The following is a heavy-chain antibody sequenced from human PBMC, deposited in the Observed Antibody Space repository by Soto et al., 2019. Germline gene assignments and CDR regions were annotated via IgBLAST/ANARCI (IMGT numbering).Heavy chain of an antibody. CDR3: ARDPNIVLVPAALRSYYYYYGMDV. V-gene: IGHV3-7*01. CDR1: GFTFSSYW. D-gene: IGHD2-2*01. Sequence: GGSLRLSCAAAGFTFSSYWMSWVRQAPGKGLEWVANIKPDGSEKWYVDSVKGRFTISRDNAKNSLYLQLNSLRAEDTAVYYCARDPNIVLVPAALRSYYYYYGMDVWGQGTMVTVSS. CDR2: IKPDGSEK. J-gene: IGHJ6*02.